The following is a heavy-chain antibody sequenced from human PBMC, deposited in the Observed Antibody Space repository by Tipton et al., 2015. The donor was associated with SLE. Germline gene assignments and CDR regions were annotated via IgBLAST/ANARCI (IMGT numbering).Heavy chain of an antibody. Sequence: GSLRLSCAASGFTFSTYWMSWVRQAPGKGLEWVANIKEDGSEKYYVDSVKGRFTISRDNAKNSLYLQMDSLRVDDTAVYYCARYVQGGLDYWGQGTLVPVSS. J-gene: IGHJ4*02. CDR1: GFTFSTYW. CDR2: IKEDGSEK. D-gene: IGHD1-14*01. V-gene: IGHV3-7*01. CDR3: ARYVQGGLDY.